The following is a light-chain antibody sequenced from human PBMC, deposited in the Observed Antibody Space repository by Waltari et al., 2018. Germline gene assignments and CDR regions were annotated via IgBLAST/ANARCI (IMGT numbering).Light chain of an antibody. CDR1: QSLGHSDGNTY. CDR3: MQGIHWPHT. CDR2: KVS. V-gene: IGKV2-30*02. J-gene: IGKJ2*01. Sequence: DVVMTQSPLSLPVTLGQPASISCRSSQSLGHSDGNTYFNWFQLRPGQSPRRLIYKVSSRESGVPDRFSGSGSGTDFTLKISRVEAEDVGIYYCMQGIHWPHTLGQGTKLEI.